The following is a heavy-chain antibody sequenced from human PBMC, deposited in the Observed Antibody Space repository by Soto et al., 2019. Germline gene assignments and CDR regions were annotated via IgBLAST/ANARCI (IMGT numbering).Heavy chain of an antibody. Sequence: ASVKVSCKASGYTLTGYYMRWVRQAPGQGLEWMGWINPNSGGTNYAQKFQGRVTMTRDTSISTAYMELSRLRSDDTAVYYCARNNQQWLIAVPDYWGQGTLVTVSS. V-gene: IGHV1-2*02. J-gene: IGHJ4*02. CDR3: ARNNQQWLIAVPDY. CDR1: GYTLTGYY. CDR2: INPNSGGT. D-gene: IGHD6-19*01.